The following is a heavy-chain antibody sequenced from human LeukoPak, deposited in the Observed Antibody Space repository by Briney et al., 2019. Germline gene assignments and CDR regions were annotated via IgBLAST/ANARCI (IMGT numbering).Heavy chain of an antibody. CDR3: ARGPMPQRTMNCFDS. Sequence: PGRSLRLSCAASGFTFDDYAMHWIRQAQGKGPEWVSGLSWDGNNVIYADSVRGRFTISRENAKNSLYLQMDGLTIEDTAVYFCARGPMPQRTMNCFDSWGHGTRVTVSS. D-gene: IGHD3-22*01. CDR2: LSWDGNNV. V-gene: IGHV3-9*01. CDR1: GFTFDDYA. J-gene: IGHJ5*01.